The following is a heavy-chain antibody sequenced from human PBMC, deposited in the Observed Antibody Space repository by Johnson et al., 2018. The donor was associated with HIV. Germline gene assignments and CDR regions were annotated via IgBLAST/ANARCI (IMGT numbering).Heavy chain of an antibody. V-gene: IGHV3-15*01. J-gene: IGHJ3*01. CDR3: TTDGRIPVAHHDAFDV. D-gene: IGHD6-19*01. CDR2: IKSKTDGGTP. Sequence: VQLVESGGGLVKPGGSLKLSCATSGFTFSDYYMSWIRQAPGRGLEWVGRIKSKTDGGTPDYAAPVKGRSTISRDDSKNTLYLQMNSLKTEDTAVYYCTTDGRIPVAHHDAFDVWGQGTMVTVSS. CDR1: GFTFSDYY.